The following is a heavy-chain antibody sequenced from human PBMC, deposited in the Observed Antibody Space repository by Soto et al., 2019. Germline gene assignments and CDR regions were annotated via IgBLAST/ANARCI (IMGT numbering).Heavy chain of an antibody. D-gene: IGHD5-18*01. V-gene: IGHV4-28*01. CDR1: GTSVSSENW. CDR3: ASKPNSLYYFDF. J-gene: IGHJ4*02. CDR2: IFSTGHT. Sequence: SETLSLTCGVSGTSVSSENWWGWIRQPPGKGLEWVGYIFSTGHTIYNTSLKSRVSMSLDTSNNQFSLRLHSVTAVDTAVYYCASKPNSLYYFDFWGQGTLVTVSS.